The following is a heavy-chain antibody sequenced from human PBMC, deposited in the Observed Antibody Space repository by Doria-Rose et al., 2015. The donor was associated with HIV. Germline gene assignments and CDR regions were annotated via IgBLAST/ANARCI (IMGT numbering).Heavy chain of an antibody. J-gene: IGHJ4*02. V-gene: IGHV2-26*01. CDR3: ARIKSSRWYHKYYFDF. CDR2: IFADDAR. Sequence: QITLKESGPVLVKPTETLTLTCTVSGVSLSSPGMGVSWIRQPSGKALEWLANIFADDARSYKSSLKSRLTISRGTSKSQVVLTMTDMDPVDTATYYCARIKSSRWYHKYYFDFWGQGTLVIVSA. CDR1: GVSLSSPGMG. D-gene: IGHD6-13*01.